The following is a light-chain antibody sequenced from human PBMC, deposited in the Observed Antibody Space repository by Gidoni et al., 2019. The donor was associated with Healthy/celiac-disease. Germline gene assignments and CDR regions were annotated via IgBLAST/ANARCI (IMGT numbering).Light chain of an antibody. CDR3: QQHSNWLLT. J-gene: IGKJ4*01. CDR2: DAS. V-gene: IGKV3-11*01. Sequence: EIVLTQSPATLSLSPGERATLSCRASQSVSSYLAWYQQKPGQSPRLLIYDASNRATGIPARFSGSGSGTDFTLTISSLEPEDFAVYYCQQHSNWLLTFXGXTKVEIK. CDR1: QSVSSY.